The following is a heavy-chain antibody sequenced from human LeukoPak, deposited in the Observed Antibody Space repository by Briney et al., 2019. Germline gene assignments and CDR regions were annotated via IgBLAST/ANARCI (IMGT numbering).Heavy chain of an antibody. V-gene: IGHV4-4*07. CDR2: IYTSGST. CDR1: GGSISSYY. CDR3: ARETYSSGSWSFDY. Sequence: SETLSLTCTVSGGSISSYYWSWIRQPAGKGLEWIGRIYTSGSTNYNPSLKSRVTMSVDTSKNQLSLKLSSVTAADTAVYYCARETYSSGSWSFDYWGQGTLVTVSS. D-gene: IGHD6-19*01. J-gene: IGHJ4*02.